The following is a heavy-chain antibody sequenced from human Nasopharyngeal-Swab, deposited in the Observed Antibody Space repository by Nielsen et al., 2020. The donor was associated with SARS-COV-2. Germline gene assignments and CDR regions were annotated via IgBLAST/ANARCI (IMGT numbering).Heavy chain of an antibody. CDR2: IYYSGST. CDR3: ARQIWLRFSWFDP. V-gene: IGHV4-39*01. Sequence: SETLSLTCTVSGGSISSSSYYWGWIRQPPGKGLEWIGSIYYSGSTYYNPSLKSRVTISVDTSKNQFSLKLGSVTAADTAVYYCARQIWLRFSWFDPWGQGTLVTVSS. D-gene: IGHD5-12*01. J-gene: IGHJ5*02. CDR1: GGSISSSSYY.